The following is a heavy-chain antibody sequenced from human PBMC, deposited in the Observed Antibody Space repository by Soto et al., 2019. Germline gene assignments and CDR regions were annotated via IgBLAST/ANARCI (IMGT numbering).Heavy chain of an antibody. CDR1: GFTFSSYG. J-gene: IGHJ3*02. CDR3: ARESLRHDFWSGYYIPDAFDI. CDR2: IWYDGSNK. Sequence: PGGSLRLSCAASGFTFSSYGMHWVRQAPGKGLEWVAVIWYDGSNKYYADSVKGRFTISRDNSKNTLYLQMNSLRAEDTAVYYCARESLRHDFWSGYYIPDAFDIWGQGTMVT. D-gene: IGHD3-3*01. V-gene: IGHV3-33*01.